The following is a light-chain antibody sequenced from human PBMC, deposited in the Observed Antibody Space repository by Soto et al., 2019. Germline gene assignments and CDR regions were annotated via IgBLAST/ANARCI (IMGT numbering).Light chain of an antibody. CDR2: AAS. Sequence: AIQMTQSPSSLSASVGDRVTITCRASQDFRNNLGWYKQKPGKAPNLLIYAASTLQIGVPSRFSGSGSGTDFTLTISSLQPEDFATYYCLQGYNFPHTFGPGTKVDIK. CDR3: LQGYNFPHT. V-gene: IGKV1-6*01. CDR1: QDFRNN. J-gene: IGKJ3*01.